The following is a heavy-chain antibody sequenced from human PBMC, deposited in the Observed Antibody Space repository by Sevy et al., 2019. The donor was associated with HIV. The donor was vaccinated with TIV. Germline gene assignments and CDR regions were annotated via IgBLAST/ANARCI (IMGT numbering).Heavy chain of an antibody. CDR2: ISADNGDT. D-gene: IGHD4-4*01. J-gene: IGHJ5*02. CDR3: ARGGYGDYSNYFDP. CDR1: GYTFTTYG. Sequence: ASVKVSCKAAGYTFTTYGIDWVRQAPGQGLEWMGWISADNGDTNYAQKFQGRVTMATHTSTSTAYMELRSLRSDDTAVYFCARGGYGDYSNYFDPWGQGTQVTVSS. V-gene: IGHV1-18*01.